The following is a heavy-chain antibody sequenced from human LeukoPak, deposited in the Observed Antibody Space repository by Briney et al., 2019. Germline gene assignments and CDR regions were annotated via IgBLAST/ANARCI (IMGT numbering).Heavy chain of an antibody. V-gene: IGHV3-21*01. J-gene: IGHJ4*02. D-gene: IGHD3-22*01. Sequence: PGGSLRLSCAASGFTFSSYSMNWVRQAPGKGLEWVSSISSSSSYMYYADSVKGRFTISRDNAKNSLYLQMNSLRAEDTAVYYCARDYYDSSGLIDYWGQGTLVTVSS. CDR3: ARDYYDSSGLIDY. CDR1: GFTFSSYS. CDR2: ISSSSSYM.